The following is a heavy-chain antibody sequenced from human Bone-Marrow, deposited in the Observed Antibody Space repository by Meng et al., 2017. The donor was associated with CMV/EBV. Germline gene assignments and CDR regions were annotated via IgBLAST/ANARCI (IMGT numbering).Heavy chain of an antibody. CDR1: GFTFSSYG. V-gene: IGHV3-30*02. D-gene: IGHD2-2*01. J-gene: IGHJ4*02. CDR3: AKDQPPIVVVPAATFDY. Sequence: GGSLRLSCAASGFTFSSYGTHWVRQAPGKGLEWVAFIRYDGSNKYYADSVKGRFTISRDNSKNTLYLQMNSLRAEDTAVYYCAKDQPPIVVVPAATFDYWGQGTLVTVSS. CDR2: IRYDGSNK.